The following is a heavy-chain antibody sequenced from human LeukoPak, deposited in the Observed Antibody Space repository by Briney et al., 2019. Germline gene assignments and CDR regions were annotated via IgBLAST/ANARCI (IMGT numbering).Heavy chain of an antibody. D-gene: IGHD3-22*01. CDR1: GFTLSNYR. V-gene: IGHV3-23*01. CDR2: ISGSGCRT. J-gene: IGHJ4*02. Sequence: PGGSLRLSCAVSGFTLSNYRMSWVPQAPGKGLEWVAGISGSGCRTEYADSVKGRFTISRDSPKNTLYLQMNSLRAEDTAVYFCATRGVVIRVILVGFHKEAYYFDSWGQGALVTVSS. CDR3: ATRGVVIRVILVGFHKEAYYFDS.